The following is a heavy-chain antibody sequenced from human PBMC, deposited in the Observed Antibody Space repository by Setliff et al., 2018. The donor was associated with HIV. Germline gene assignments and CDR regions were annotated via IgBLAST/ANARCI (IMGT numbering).Heavy chain of an antibody. J-gene: IGHJ1*01. CDR3: VRGVTRDSSGYYRDEYFQY. Sequence: ASVKVSCKTSGGTFRSKGVSWVRQAPGQGLEWMGGIIPLVEIKKYAQSLQGRVTLTTDTSTNTAYMEMRTLRSDDTAVYYCVRGVTRDSSGYYRDEYFQYWGQGTLVTVSS. V-gene: IGHV1-18*01. CDR2: IIPLVEIK. D-gene: IGHD3-22*01. CDR1: GGTFRSKG.